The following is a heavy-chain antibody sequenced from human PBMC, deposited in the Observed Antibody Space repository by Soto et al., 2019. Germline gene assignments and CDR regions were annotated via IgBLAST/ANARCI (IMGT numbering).Heavy chain of an antibody. CDR2: INPSRAET. V-gene: IGHV1-46*01. CDR1: GYSFTLYY. J-gene: IGHJ5*02. CDR3: ARGPGIQRGSVGSFDP. D-gene: IGHD5-18*01. Sequence: SVKVSCKASGYSFTLYYIHWVRQAPGQGLQWMAIINPSRAETSYAQKFQGRVTVTRDTSTSTVYMELNSLRSDDTAVYFCARGPGIQRGSVGSFDPWGQGTLVTVSS.